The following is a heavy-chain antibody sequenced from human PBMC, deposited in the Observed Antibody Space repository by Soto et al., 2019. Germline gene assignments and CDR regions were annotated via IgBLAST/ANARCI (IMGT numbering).Heavy chain of an antibody. CDR1: GYTFTSYY. CDR3: ARAPTTYYYDSSGYSPMFDP. V-gene: IGHV1-46*01. CDR2: INPSGGST. J-gene: IGHJ5*02. D-gene: IGHD3-22*01. Sequence: GASVKVSCKASGYTFTSYYMHWVRQAPGQGLEWMGIINPSGGSTSYAQKFQGRVTMTRDTSTSTVYMELSSLRSEDTAVYYCARAPTTYYYDSSGYSPMFDPWGQGTLVTVSS.